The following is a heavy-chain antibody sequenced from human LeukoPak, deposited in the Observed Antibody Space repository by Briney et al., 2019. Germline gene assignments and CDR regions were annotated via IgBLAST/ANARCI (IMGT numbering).Heavy chain of an antibody. J-gene: IGHJ3*02. CDR3: ARQLSRGPFDI. CDR1: GYTLTELS. CDR2: FDPEDGET. D-gene: IGHD5-18*01. V-gene: IGHV1-24*01. Sequence: GASVKVSCKVSGYTLTELSMHWLRQAPGKGLEWMGGFDPEDGETIYAQKFQGRVTMTTDTSTTTAYMELRSLSSDDTAVYYCARQLSRGPFDIWGQGTTVTVSS.